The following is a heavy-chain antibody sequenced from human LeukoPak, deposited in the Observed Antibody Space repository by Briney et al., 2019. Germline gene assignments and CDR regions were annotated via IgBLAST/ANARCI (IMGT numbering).Heavy chain of an antibody. V-gene: IGHV3-30*04. J-gene: IGHJ4*02. Sequence: ARSLRLSCAASGFTFSSYAMHWVRQAPGKGLEWVAVISYDGSNKYYADSVKGRFTISRDNSKNTLYLQMNSLRAEDTAVYYCARDFPPYYDFWSGYYDYWGQGTLVTVSS. CDR2: ISYDGSNK. CDR1: GFTFSSYA. D-gene: IGHD3-3*01. CDR3: ARDFPPYYDFWSGYYDY.